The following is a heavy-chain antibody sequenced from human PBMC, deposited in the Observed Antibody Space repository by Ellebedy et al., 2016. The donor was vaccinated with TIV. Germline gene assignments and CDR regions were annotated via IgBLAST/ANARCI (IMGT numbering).Heavy chain of an antibody. CDR1: GFTFSSYW. D-gene: IGHD1-1*01. CDR3: AGRAYNWNDGSLFDY. J-gene: IGHJ4*02. CDR2: IKQDGSEK. V-gene: IGHV3-7*03. Sequence: GESLKISCAASGFTFSSYWMRWVRQAPGKGLEWVANIKQDGSEKYYVDSVKGRFTISRDNAKNSLYLQMNSLRAEDTAVYYCAGRAYNWNDGSLFDYWGQGTLVTVSS.